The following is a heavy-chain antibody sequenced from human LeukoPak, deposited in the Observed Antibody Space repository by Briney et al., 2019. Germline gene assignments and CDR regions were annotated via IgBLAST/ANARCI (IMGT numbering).Heavy chain of an antibody. CDR3: ARKGGPFDY. V-gene: IGHV4-59*01. CDR2: IYYSGST. Sequence: SETLSLTCTVSGGSISSYYLSWIRHPPRKGLEWIGYIYYSGSTNYNPSLKSRVNISVDTSKNQFSLKLSSVTAADTAVYYCARKGGPFDYWGQGTLVTVSS. CDR1: GGSISSYY. D-gene: IGHD2-15*01. J-gene: IGHJ4*02.